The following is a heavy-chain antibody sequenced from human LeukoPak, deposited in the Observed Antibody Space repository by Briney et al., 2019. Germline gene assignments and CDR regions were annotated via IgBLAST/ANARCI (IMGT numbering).Heavy chain of an antibody. CDR1: GYTFTGYY. V-gene: IGHV1-2*02. CDR3: ARGKTDYYDSTAYRFDP. CDR2: INPNSGGP. D-gene: IGHD3-22*01. J-gene: IGHJ5*02. Sequence: GASVKVSCKASGYTFTGYYMHWVRQAPGQGLEWTGWINPNSGGPNYAQKFQGRVTMTSDTSISTAYMELSRLTSDDTAVYYCARGKTDYYDSTAYRFDPWGQGTLVTVSS.